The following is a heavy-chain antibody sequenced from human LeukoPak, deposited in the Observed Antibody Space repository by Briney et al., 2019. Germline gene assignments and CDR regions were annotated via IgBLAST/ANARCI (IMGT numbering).Heavy chain of an antibody. CDR2: ISHDGSNK. CDR3: ARDEDSSGWYFWFDP. V-gene: IGHV3-30-3*01. J-gene: IGHJ5*02. D-gene: IGHD6-19*01. Sequence: GGSLRLSCAASGFTFSSYAMHWVRQAPGKGLEWVAVISHDGSNKYYADSVKGRFTISRDNSKNTLYLQMNSLRAEDTAVYYCARDEDSSGWYFWFDPWGQGTLVTVSS. CDR1: GFTFSSYA.